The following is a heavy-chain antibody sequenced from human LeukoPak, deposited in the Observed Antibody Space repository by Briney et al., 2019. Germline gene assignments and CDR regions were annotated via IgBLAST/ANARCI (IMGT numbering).Heavy chain of an antibody. J-gene: IGHJ4*02. D-gene: IGHD3-22*01. CDR3: AKGGHHYNRFYN. CDR2: IHAGGSDP. V-gene: IGHV3-23*01. Sequence: GGSLRLSCEVSGFTFSTSPMGWVRQAPGKGLEWVSSIHAGGSDPFCADSVQGRCTISRDNSKNTLFLQLNRLRAEDAAIYFCAKGGHHYNRFYNWGQGTLVTVSS. CDR1: GFTFSTSP.